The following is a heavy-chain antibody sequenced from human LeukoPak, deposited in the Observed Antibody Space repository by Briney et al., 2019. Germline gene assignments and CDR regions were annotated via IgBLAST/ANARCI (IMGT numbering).Heavy chain of an antibody. CDR3: ASKWVTYYYNSSYYHYPTDVFDI. J-gene: IGHJ3*02. D-gene: IGHD3-22*01. V-gene: IGHV1-2*02. CDR2: INANSGGT. CDR1: GHTFTGYY. Sequence: ASVKVSCKASGHTFTGYYMHWVRQAPGQGLEWMGWINANSGGTNYAQKFQGRVTMTRDTSISTAYMELSRLRSDDTAVYYCASKWVTYYYNSSYYHYPTDVFDIWGQGTMVTVSS.